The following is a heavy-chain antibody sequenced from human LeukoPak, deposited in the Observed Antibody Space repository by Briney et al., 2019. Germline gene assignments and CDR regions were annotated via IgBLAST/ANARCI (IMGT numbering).Heavy chain of an antibody. V-gene: IGHV3-23*01. CDR1: GFTFSSYG. D-gene: IGHD3-22*01. J-gene: IGHJ4*02. CDR3: TTFYYDSSGYYEFDY. Sequence: GGSLRLSCAASGFTFSSYGMGWVRQAPGKGLEWVSAISGSGGSTYYADSVKGRFTISRDNSKNTLYLQMNSLRAEDTAVYYCTTFYYDSSGYYEFDYWGQGTLVTVSS. CDR2: ISGSGGST.